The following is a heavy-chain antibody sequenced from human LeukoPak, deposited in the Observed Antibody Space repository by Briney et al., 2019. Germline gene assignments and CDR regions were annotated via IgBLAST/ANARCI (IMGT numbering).Heavy chain of an antibody. CDR1: GFTFSSYW. CDR3: ARDTYSSSSTIDY. Sequence: PGGSLRLSCAASGFTFSSYWMSWVRQAPGKGLEWVANIKQDGSEKYYVDSVKGRFTISRDNAKNSLYLQMNSLRAEDTAVYYCARDTYSSSSTIDYWGQGTLVTVSS. J-gene: IGHJ4*02. CDR2: IKQDGSEK. D-gene: IGHD6-6*01. V-gene: IGHV3-7*01.